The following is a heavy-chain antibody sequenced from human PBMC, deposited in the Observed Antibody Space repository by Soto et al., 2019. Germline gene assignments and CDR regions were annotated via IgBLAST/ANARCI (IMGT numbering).Heavy chain of an antibody. Sequence: GASAKVSCKASGYTFTSYAMHWVRQAPGQRLEWMGWINAGNDNTKYSQKFQGRVTITRDTSASTAYMELSSLRSEDTAVYYCARDQRFLELIDYWGQGTLVTVSS. CDR3: ARDQRFLELIDY. D-gene: IGHD3-3*01. CDR1: GYTFTSYA. J-gene: IGHJ4*02. CDR2: INAGNDNT. V-gene: IGHV1-3*01.